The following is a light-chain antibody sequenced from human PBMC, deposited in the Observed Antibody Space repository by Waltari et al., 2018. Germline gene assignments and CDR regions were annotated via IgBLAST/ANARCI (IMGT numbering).Light chain of an antibody. J-gene: IGLJ1*01. CDR1: TNDISTYNR. CDR3: TSYTVSDFYV. CDR2: EVI. Sequence: HSALTQPPSVSGSPGQSVTISCTGTTNDISTYNRVSWYQQAPGTAPKLSIYEVITRPSGVPDRFAGSKAGGTASLTISGLQAEDEADYYCTSYTVSDFYVFGTGTKVTVL. V-gene: IGLV2-18*02.